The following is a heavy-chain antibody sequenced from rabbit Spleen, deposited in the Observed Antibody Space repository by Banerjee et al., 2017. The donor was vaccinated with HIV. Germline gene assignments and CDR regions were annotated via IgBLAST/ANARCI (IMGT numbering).Heavy chain of an antibody. CDR3: AISYPGSSYGFNL. D-gene: IGHD8-1*01. V-gene: IGHV1S40*01. Sequence: QSLEESGGDLVKPGASLTLTCTASGFSFSRSYDMCWVRQAPGKGLEWIGCIYTGNGHIHDASWAKGRFTVSITSSTTVTLQMTGLAVADTATYFCAISYPGSSYGFNLWGQGTLVTVS. J-gene: IGHJ4*01. CDR1: GFSFSRSYD. CDR2: IYTGNGHI.